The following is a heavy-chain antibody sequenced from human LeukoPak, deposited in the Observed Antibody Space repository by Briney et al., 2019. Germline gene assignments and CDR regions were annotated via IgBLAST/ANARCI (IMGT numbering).Heavy chain of an antibody. J-gene: IGHJ4*02. CDR2: INPSGGST. CDR3: AREDYGDPFDY. Sequence: ASVKVSCKASGYTFTSYYMHWVRQTPGQGLEWMGIINPSGGSTSYAQKFQGRVTMTRDMSTSTVYMELSSLRSEDTAVYYCAREDYGDPFDYWGQGTLVTVSS. CDR1: GYTFTSYY. V-gene: IGHV1-46*01. D-gene: IGHD4-17*01.